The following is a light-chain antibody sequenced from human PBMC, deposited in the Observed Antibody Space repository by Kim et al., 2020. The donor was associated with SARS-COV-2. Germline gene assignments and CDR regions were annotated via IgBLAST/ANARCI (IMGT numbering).Light chain of an antibody. CDR2: GAS. CDR3: QQYGRSLT. Sequence: SPVARASNSCWAILLVSSSYISWYQQTPGQAPVLLICGASSRATGIPDRFSRSGSGPDFALTISRMEPEDFAVYYCQQYGRSLTFGGGTKVDI. CDR1: LLVSSSY. J-gene: IGKJ4*01. V-gene: IGKV3-20*01.